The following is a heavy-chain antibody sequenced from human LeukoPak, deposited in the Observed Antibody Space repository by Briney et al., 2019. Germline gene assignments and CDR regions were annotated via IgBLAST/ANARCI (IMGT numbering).Heavy chain of an antibody. CDR1: GYTFTNFY. J-gene: IGHJ6*03. CDR2: IDPSGGTS. Sequence: ASVKVSCKASGYTFTNFYMHWVRQAPGQGLEGMGIIDPSGGTSNYAQKFEGRVTMTRDTSTSTVYMELSGLRSEDTAVYYCARHLIKDSVVVVGEPPSKYMDVWGKGTTVTVSS. D-gene: IGHD2-2*01. V-gene: IGHV1-46*01. CDR3: ARHLIKDSVVVVGEPPSKYMDV.